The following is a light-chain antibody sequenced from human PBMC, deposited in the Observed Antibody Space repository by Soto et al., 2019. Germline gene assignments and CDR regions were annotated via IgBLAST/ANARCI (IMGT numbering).Light chain of an antibody. J-gene: IGLJ1*01. CDR3: LLMYPGVGEV. Sequence: QAVVTQEPSLTVSPGGTVTLTCGSSTGAVTSGHYPHWFQHKSGQAPRTLIYDTNNRHSWTPARFSGSLLGGKGALTLSDAQPEDEADYYCLLMYPGVGEVFGTGTKVTVL. V-gene: IGLV7-46*01. CDR2: DTN. CDR1: TGAVTSGHY.